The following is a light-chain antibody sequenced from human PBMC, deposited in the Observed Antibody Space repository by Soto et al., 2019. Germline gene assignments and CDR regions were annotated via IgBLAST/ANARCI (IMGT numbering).Light chain of an antibody. Sequence: EIVMTQSPATLSVSPGERATLSCRASQSVSSDLAWYHQKPGQAPRLLIYGASTRATGIPARFSGSGSGTEFNLTINRLKSEDFAAYYCKQSNNWQRTFGQGTKVDIK. CDR2: GAS. CDR3: KQSNNWQRT. V-gene: IGKV3-15*01. J-gene: IGKJ1*01. CDR1: QSVSSD.